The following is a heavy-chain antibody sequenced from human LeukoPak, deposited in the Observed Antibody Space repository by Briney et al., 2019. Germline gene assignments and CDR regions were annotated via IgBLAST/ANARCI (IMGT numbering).Heavy chain of an antibody. D-gene: IGHD2-2*01. V-gene: IGHV3-23*01. CDR2: ISHSGGST. J-gene: IGHJ4*02. CDR3: AKDGYDSPNYFDN. Sequence: KTGGSLRLSCAASGFTFSSYGMSGVRQAPGEGLEWVSGISHSGGSTYYADSVKGRFTISRDNSKSTLYLQMNSLRAEDTAVYYCAKDGYDSPNYFDNWGQGTLVTVSS. CDR1: GFTFSSYG.